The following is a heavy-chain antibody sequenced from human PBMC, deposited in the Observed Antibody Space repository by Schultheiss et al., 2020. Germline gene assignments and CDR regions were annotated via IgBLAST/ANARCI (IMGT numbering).Heavy chain of an antibody. D-gene: IGHD6-19*01. CDR3: AREGGYGWYGNWFDP. J-gene: IGHJ5*02. V-gene: IGHV1-69*02. Sequence: SVKVSCKASGGTFSSYTISWVRQAPGQGLEWMGRIIPILGIANYAQKFQGRVTITADKSTSTAYMELSSLRSDDTAVYYCAREGGYGWYGNWFDPWGQGTLVTVSS. CDR2: IIPILGIA. CDR1: GGTFSSYT.